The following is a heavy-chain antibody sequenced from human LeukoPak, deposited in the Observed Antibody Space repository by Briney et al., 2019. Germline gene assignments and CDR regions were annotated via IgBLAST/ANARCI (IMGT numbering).Heavy chain of an antibody. Sequence: GGSLRLSCATSGFTFSTFWMHWVRQAPGKGLVWVSRINHDGSSTNYADSVKGRFTISRDNAKNTLHLQMNSPRAEDTAVYYCVRDWGYDSSGYWQKYFDSWGQVTLVTVSS. V-gene: IGHV3-74*01. CDR1: GFTFSTFW. CDR3: VRDWGYDSSGYWQKYFDS. D-gene: IGHD3-22*01. J-gene: IGHJ4*02. CDR2: INHDGSST.